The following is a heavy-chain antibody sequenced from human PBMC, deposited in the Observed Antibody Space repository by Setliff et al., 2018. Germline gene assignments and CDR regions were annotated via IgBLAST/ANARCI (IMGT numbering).Heavy chain of an antibody. V-gene: IGHV4-59*01. J-gene: IGHJ4*02. CDR1: GGSISTYY. CDR3: ARDSALHSYHYDSSGYLDY. D-gene: IGHD3-22*01. Sequence: LSLTCTVSGGSISTYYWSWIRQTPVKGLEWIGYVYYSGTTNYNPLFKSRVTISVDRPKNQFSLKLSSVTAADTGVYYCARDSALHSYHYDSSGYLDYWGQGALGTVSS. CDR2: VYYSGTT.